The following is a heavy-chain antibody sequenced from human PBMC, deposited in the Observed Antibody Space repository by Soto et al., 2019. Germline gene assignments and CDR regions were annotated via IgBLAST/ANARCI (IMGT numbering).Heavy chain of an antibody. CDR1: GGSISSSGYY. D-gene: IGHD3-3*02. Sequence: QLQLQESGPGLVKPSETLSLTYTVSGGSISSSGYYWGWIRQPPGKGLEWIGSIYYSGSTYYNPSXNWXVTISVDTSKKQFSLKLSSVTAADTAVYYCATTALSEQFDSWGQGTLVTVSS. V-gene: IGHV4-39*01. CDR2: IYYSGST. CDR3: ATTALSEQFDS. J-gene: IGHJ4*02.